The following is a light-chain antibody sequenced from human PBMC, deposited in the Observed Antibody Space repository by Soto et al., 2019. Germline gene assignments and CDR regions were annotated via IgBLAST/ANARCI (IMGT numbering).Light chain of an antibody. J-gene: IGKJ5*01. CDR2: GAS. CDR3: QHYSSSPPAIT. V-gene: IGKV3-20*01. CDR1: QSVTSGY. Sequence: DIVLTQSPATLSLSPGERATLSCRASQSVTSGYLAWYQQQPNQAPRLLIYGASYRATGIPDRFSGGGSGTDFTLTISRLEPEDFAVYYCQHYSSSPPAITFGQGTRLEI.